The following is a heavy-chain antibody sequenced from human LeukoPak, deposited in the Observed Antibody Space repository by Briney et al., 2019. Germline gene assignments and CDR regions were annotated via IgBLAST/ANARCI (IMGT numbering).Heavy chain of an antibody. CDR3: ARDMGGSYHDAFDI. Sequence: SVKVSCKASGGTFSSYTISWVLQAPGQGLEWMGRIIPILGIANYAQKFQGRVTITADKSTSAAYMELSSLRSEDTAVYYCARDMGGSYHDAFDIWGQGTMVTVSS. D-gene: IGHD1-26*01. J-gene: IGHJ3*02. V-gene: IGHV1-69*04. CDR2: IIPILGIA. CDR1: GGTFSSYT.